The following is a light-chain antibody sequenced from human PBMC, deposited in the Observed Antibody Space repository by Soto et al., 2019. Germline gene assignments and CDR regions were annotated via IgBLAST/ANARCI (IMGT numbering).Light chain of an antibody. V-gene: IGKV3-20*01. CDR3: QQYSTSYT. J-gene: IGKJ2*01. Sequence: ENVLTQSPATLSLSPGERATLSCRASQSGRTNDLAWYQHKPGQAPRLLVHGACNRVPGNPDRFSGSGCGTDFTLTIIRLEAEDFVVYYWQQYSTSYTLGQATKLEIK. CDR2: GAC. CDR1: QSGRTND.